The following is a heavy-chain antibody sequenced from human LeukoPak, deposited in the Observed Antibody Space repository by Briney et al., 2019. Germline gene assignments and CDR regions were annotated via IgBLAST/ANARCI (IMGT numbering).Heavy chain of an antibody. CDR3: VKGSSDLYYYYGMDA. Sequence: ASVKVSCKASGYTFTSYAMHWVRQAPGKGLEYVSAIGSNGGSTYYADSVKGRFTISRDNSKNTLYLQMSSLRAEDTAVYYCVKGSSDLYYYYGMDAWGQGTTVTVSS. V-gene: IGHV3-64D*06. D-gene: IGHD3-10*01. J-gene: IGHJ6*02. CDR1: GYTFTSYA. CDR2: IGSNGGST.